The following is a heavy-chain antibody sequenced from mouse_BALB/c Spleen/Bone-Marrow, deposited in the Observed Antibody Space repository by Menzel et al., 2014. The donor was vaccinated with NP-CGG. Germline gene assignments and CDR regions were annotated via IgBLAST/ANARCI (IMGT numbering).Heavy chain of an antibody. Sequence: VQLQQPGAELVEPGASVKLSCTASGFNIKDTYMHWVKQRPEQGLEWIGRIDPANGNTKYDPKFQGKATITADTSSNTAYLQLSSRTSEDTAVYYWARWEYYAMDYWGQGTSVTVSS. CDR3: ARWEYYAMDY. J-gene: IGHJ4*01. CDR1: GFNIKDTY. D-gene: IGHD4-1*01. CDR2: IDPANGNT. V-gene: IGHV14-3*02.